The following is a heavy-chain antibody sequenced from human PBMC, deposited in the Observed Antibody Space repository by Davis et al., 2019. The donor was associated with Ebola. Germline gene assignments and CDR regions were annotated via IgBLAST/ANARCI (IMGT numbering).Heavy chain of an antibody. J-gene: IGHJ6*02. Sequence: MPSETLSLTCTVSGGSISSYYWSWIRQPPGKGLEWIGYIYYSGSTNYNPSLKSRVTISVDTSKNQFSLKLSSVTAADPAVYYCARAVRGYSYGTYYYDGMDVWGQGTTVTVSS. V-gene: IGHV4-59*01. D-gene: IGHD5-18*01. CDR1: GGSISSYY. CDR3: ARAVRGYSYGTYYYDGMDV. CDR2: IYYSGST.